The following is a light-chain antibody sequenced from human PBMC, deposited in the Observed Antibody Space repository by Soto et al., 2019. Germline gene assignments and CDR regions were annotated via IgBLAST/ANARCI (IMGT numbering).Light chain of an antibody. V-gene: IGKV3-20*01. CDR3: QQYGSSSEIT. CDR1: QSVSSSY. Sequence: EIVLTQSPGTLSLSPGERATLSCRASQSVSSSYLAWYQQKPGQAPRLLIYGASSRATGFPDRFSGSGSGTDFTLTISGLEPEDFAVYYCQQYGSSSEITFGQGTRLEIK. J-gene: IGKJ5*01. CDR2: GAS.